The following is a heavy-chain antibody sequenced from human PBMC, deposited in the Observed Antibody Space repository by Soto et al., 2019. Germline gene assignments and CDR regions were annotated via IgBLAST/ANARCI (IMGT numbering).Heavy chain of an antibody. CDR2: IYHTGST. D-gene: IGHD3-22*01. Sequence: QVQLQESGPGLVKPSQTLSLTCTVSGVSISSGGYYWSWIRQHPGKGLEWIGYIYHTGSTYHNPSLKGRDTISVDTSNSQFSLNLSSVTAADTAVYHCARSQVAMIHPFKSWGQGTLVTVSS. CDR3: ARSQVAMIHPFKS. J-gene: IGHJ5*02. CDR1: GVSISSGGYY. V-gene: IGHV4-31*03.